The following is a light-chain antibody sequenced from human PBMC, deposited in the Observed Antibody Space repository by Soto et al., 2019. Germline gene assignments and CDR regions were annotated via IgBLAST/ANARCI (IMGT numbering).Light chain of an antibody. CDR3: LQYNNWPPWT. J-gene: IGKJ1*01. CDR1: QSLSISY. CDR2: STS. Sequence: EIVLTQSPDTLSLSPGETATLSCRASQSLSISYLAWYQQHPGQPPRLLIYSTSTRATGIPDRFSGSGSGTEFTLTIDRLESEDFAVYYCLQYNNWPPWTFGQGTKVDI. V-gene: IGKV3-20*01.